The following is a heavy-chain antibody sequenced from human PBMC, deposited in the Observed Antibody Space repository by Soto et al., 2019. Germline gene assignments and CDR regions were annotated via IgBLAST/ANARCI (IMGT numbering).Heavy chain of an antibody. Sequence: SETLSLTCTVSGGSISSYYWGWIRQPPGKGLEWIGSIYYSGSTYYNPSLKSRVTISVDTSKNQFSLKLSSVTAADTAVYYCARALYSGYDYAPFDYWGQGTLVTVSS. CDR3: ARALYSGYDYAPFDY. J-gene: IGHJ4*02. CDR1: GGSISSYY. D-gene: IGHD5-12*01. CDR2: IYYSGST. V-gene: IGHV4-39*01.